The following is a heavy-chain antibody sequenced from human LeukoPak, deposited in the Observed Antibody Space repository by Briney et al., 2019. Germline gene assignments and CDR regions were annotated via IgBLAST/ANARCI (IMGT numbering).Heavy chain of an antibody. CDR3: ATGGLNWDPYYYFDY. V-gene: IGHV1-18*01. J-gene: IGHJ4*02. CDR1: GYTFTSYG. CDR2: ISAYNGNT. Sequence: ASVKVSCKASGYTFTSYGISWVRQAPGQGLEWMGWISAYNGNTNYAQKLQGRVTMTTDTSTSTAYMELRSLRSEDTAVYYCATGGLNWDPYYYFDYWGQGTLITVSS. D-gene: IGHD7-27*01.